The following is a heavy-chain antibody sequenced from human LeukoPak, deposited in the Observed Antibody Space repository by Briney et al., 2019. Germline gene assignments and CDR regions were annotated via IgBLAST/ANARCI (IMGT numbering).Heavy chain of an antibody. CDR3: ARDIRLTYYYYMDV. D-gene: IGHD3-3*02. CDR2: IIPIFGTA. Sequence: ASVKVSCKASGGTFSSYAISWVRQAPGQGLEWMGGIIPIFGTANYAQKFQGRVTITADESTSTAYMELSSLRSEDTAVYYCARDIRLTYYYYMDVWGEGTTVTVSS. CDR1: GGTFSSYA. J-gene: IGHJ6*03. V-gene: IGHV1-69*13.